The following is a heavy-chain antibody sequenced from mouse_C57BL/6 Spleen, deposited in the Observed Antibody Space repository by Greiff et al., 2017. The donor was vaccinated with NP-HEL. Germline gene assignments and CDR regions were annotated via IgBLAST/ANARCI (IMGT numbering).Heavy chain of an antibody. Sequence: EVQLQESGPGLVKPSQSLSLTCSVTGYSITSGYYWNWIRQFPGNKLEWMGYISYDGSNNYNPSLKTRISITRDTSKNQFFLKLNSVTTEDTATYYCAREDYSNYVDYWGQGTTLTVSS. CDR2: ISYDGSN. CDR3: AREDYSNYVDY. J-gene: IGHJ2*01. CDR1: GYSITSGYY. D-gene: IGHD2-5*01. V-gene: IGHV3-6*01.